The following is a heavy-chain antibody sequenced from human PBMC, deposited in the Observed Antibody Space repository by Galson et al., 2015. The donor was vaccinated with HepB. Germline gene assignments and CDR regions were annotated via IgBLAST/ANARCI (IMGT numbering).Heavy chain of an antibody. CDR1: GFTFSSYW. V-gene: IGHV3-7*03. CDR3: ARDRRWLPGVGWYFDL. Sequence: SLRLSCASSGFTFSSYWMSWVRQAPGKGLEWVANIKQDGSEKYYVDSVKGRFTISRDNAKNSLYLQMNSLRAEDTAVYYCARDRRWLPGVGWYFDLWGRGTLVTVSS. D-gene: IGHD5-24*01. CDR2: IKQDGSEK. J-gene: IGHJ2*01.